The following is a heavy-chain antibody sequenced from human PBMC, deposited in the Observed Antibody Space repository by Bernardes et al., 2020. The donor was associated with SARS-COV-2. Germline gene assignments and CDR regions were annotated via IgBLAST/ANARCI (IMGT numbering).Heavy chain of an antibody. J-gene: IGHJ5*02. D-gene: IGHD6-6*01. CDR1: GFTFSSSA. Sequence: GGSLRLSCTASGFTFSSSAMHWVRQAPGKGPEWVAVISNDGSIKYYTDSVKGRFTISRDNSKNTLYLLMSSLRSEDTALYYCAREPIAARPGIWFDPWGQGTLVTVSS. CDR3: AREPIAARPGIWFDP. CDR2: ISNDGSIK. V-gene: IGHV3-30-3*01.